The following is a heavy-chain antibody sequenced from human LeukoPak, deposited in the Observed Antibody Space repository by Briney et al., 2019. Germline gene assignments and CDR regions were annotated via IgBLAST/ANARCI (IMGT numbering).Heavy chain of an antibody. CDR1: GYTFTSYD. Sequence: ASVKVSCKASGYTFTSYDINWVRQATGQGLELMGWMNPNSGNTGYAQKLEGRVTMTTDTSTSTAYMELRSLRSDDTAVYYCARAAANNWFDTWGQGTLVNVS. J-gene: IGHJ5*02. D-gene: IGHD2-2*01. CDR3: ARAAANNWFDT. V-gene: IGHV1-8*01. CDR2: MNPNSGNT.